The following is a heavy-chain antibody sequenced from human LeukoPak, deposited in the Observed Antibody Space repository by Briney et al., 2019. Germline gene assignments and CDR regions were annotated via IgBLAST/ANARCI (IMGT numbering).Heavy chain of an antibody. J-gene: IGHJ5*02. Sequence: PGGSLRLSCAASGFIFSNYAMSWVRQAPGKGLQWVSAFSGSGGSTYYADSVKGRFTISRDNSKNTLYLQMNSLRAEDTAVYYCARDDNPSLWGGWFDPWGQGTLVTVSS. CDR1: GFIFSNYA. CDR2: FSGSGGST. V-gene: IGHV3-23*01. D-gene: IGHD3-16*01. CDR3: ARDDNPSLWGGWFDP.